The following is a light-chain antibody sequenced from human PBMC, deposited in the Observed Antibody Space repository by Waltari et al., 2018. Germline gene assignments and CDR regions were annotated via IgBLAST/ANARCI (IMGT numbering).Light chain of an antibody. Sequence: EIVLTQSPATLSLFPGERATLSCRASQSISSYLAWYQQKPGQAPRLVTYDASNRATGIPARFSGSGSETEFTLTISRLEPEDFAFYYCQQRTKWPPHTFGQGSKLEIK. CDR2: DAS. J-gene: IGKJ2*01. V-gene: IGKV3-11*01. CDR3: QQRTKWPPHT. CDR1: QSISSY.